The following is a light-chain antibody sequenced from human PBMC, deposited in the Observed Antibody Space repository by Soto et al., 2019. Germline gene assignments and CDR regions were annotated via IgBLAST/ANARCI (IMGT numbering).Light chain of an antibody. CDR2: GAS. CDR3: QHYGDFPFT. V-gene: IGKV1-33*01. Sequence: DLQMTQSPSSLSASVGDRVTITCQASQDITNYLSWYQQKPGKAPKLLIYGASNLKTGVPSRFSGGGSGTDFTLTIRGLQPEDIATYYCQHYGDFPFTFGPGTKVEI. J-gene: IGKJ3*01. CDR1: QDITNY.